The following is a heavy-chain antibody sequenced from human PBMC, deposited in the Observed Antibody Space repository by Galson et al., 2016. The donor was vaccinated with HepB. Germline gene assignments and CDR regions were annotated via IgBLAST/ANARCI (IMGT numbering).Heavy chain of an antibody. J-gene: IGHJ4*02. CDR1: GYSFTNYW. D-gene: IGHD3-10*01. CDR2: IHPGDSDT. CDR3: ARRFRITMVQGFITPFDS. Sequence: QSGAEVKKPGESLKISCKGSGYSFTNYWIGWVRQMPGKGLEWMGIIHPGDSDTRYSPSFQGQVTMSADKSISTAFLQWSSLKASDTAMYYCARRFRITMVQGFITPFDSWGQGTLVTVSS. V-gene: IGHV5-51*01.